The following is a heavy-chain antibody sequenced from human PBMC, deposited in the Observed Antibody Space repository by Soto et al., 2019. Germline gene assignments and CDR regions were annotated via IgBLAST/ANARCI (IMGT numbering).Heavy chain of an antibody. V-gene: IGHV3-23*01. D-gene: IGHD2-2*01. Sequence: GSLRLSCAAAGFTFSSYGMSWVRQAPGKGLEWVSAVSGSGGSVYYADSVRGRFTISRDNSKNTLYLQVNSLRAEDTAIYYCAKGSVVGADYSYGMDVWGQGTTVTVSS. CDR1: GFTFSSYG. J-gene: IGHJ6*02. CDR2: VSGSGGSV. CDR3: AKGSVVGADYSYGMDV.